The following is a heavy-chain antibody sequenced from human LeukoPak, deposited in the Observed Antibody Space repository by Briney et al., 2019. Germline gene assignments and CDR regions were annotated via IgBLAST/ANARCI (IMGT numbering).Heavy chain of an antibody. J-gene: IGHJ3*02. CDR1: GGSISSSRYY. CDR3: VRTRLSDHIVPAAERADDACDM. CDR2: IHYSGST. D-gene: IGHD2-2*01. V-gene: IGHV4-39*07. Sequence: SETLSLTCTVSGGSISSSRYYWGWIRQPPGKGLEWIGRIHYSGSTYYNPSVKSRVTVSVDTSENQFSLKLSSVAAADTAVYFCVRTRLSDHIVPAAERADDACDMWGQGTMVTVSS.